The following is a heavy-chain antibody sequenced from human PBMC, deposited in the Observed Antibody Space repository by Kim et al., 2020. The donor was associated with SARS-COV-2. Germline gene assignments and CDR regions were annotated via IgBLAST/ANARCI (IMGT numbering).Heavy chain of an antibody. V-gene: IGHV4-30-4*01. CDR2: IYYSGST. CDR1: GGSISSGDYY. Sequence: SETLSLTCTVSGGSISSGDYYWSWIRQPPGKGLEWIGYIYYSGSTYYNPSLKSRVTISVDTSKNQFSLKLSSVTAADTAVYYCARDGMVLEWLLPSYGMDVWGQGTTVTVSS. D-gene: IGHD3-3*01. CDR3: ARDGMVLEWLLPSYGMDV. J-gene: IGHJ6*02.